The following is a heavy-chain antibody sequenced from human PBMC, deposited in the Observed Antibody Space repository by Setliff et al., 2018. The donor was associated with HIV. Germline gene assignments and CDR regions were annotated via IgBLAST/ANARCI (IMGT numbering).Heavy chain of an antibody. J-gene: IGHJ4*02. CDR3: ARRASKASLDY. CDR1: GFTFSSYG. CDR2: IWYDGSNK. V-gene: IGHV3-33*01. Sequence: PGGSLRLSCAASGFTFSSYGMHWVRQAPGKGLEWVAVIWYDGSNKYYADSVKGRFTISRDNSKNTLYLQMNSLRAEDTAVYYCARRASKASLDYWGQGTLVTVSS.